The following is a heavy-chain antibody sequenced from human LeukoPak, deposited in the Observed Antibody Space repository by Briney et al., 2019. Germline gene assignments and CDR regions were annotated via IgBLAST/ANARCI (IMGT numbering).Heavy chain of an antibody. V-gene: IGHV3-23*01. CDR3: AKTYYYDSSGSHDY. CDR2: ISGSGGNT. CDR1: GFSFSSYA. Sequence: GGSLRLSCAASGFSFSSYAMSWVRQAPGKGLEWVSGISGSGGNTYYADSVKGRFTISRDNSKNTLYLPVNSLRAEDTAVYYCAKTYYYDSSGSHDYWGQGTLVTVSS. J-gene: IGHJ4*02. D-gene: IGHD3-22*01.